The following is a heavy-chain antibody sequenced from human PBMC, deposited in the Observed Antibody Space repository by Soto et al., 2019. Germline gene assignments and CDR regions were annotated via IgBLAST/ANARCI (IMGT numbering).Heavy chain of an antibody. CDR2: IIPISGTA. J-gene: IGHJ6*02. D-gene: IGHD3-22*01. Sequence: GASLKVCCKASGGTCSSYAISWWRQAPGQGLEWMVGIIPISGTANYAQKFQGRVTITADESTSTAYMELSSLRSEDTAVYYCAYYYDSSGYYYYYGMDVWGQGTTVTVSS. CDR1: GGTCSSYA. CDR3: AYYYDSSGYYYYYGMDV. V-gene: IGHV1-69*13.